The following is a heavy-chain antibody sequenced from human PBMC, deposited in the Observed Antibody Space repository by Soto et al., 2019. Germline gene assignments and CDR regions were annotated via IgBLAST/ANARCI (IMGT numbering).Heavy chain of an antibody. Sequence: SETLSLTCTVSGGSISSYYWSWIRQPPGKGLEWIGYIYYSGSTNYNPSLKSRVTISVDTSKNQFSLKLSSVTAADTAVYYCAGGRGWPANLDYWGQGTLVTVSS. CDR2: IYYSGST. J-gene: IGHJ4*02. CDR1: GGSISSYY. V-gene: IGHV4-59*01. CDR3: AGGRGWPANLDY. D-gene: IGHD6-19*01.